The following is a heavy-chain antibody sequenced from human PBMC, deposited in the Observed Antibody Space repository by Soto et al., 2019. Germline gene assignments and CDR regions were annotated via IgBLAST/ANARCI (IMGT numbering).Heavy chain of an antibody. V-gene: IGHV5-51*01. CDR1: GYRFTSYW. CDR2: IYPSDSDT. Sequence: PGESLKISCKGSGYRFTSYWIGWVRQMPGKGLEYMGIIYPSDSDTRYSPSFQGQVTFSADKSISTAYLQWNSLKAPDTAMYYWARHDVVAGTFDYWGQGTLVTVSS. D-gene: IGHD1-1*01. J-gene: IGHJ4*02. CDR3: ARHDVVAGTFDY.